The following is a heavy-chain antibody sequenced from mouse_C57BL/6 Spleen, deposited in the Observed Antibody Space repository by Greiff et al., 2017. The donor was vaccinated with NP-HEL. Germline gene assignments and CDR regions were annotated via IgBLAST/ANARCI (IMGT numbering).Heavy chain of an antibody. V-gene: IGHV1-69*01. Sequence: QVQLQQPGAELVMPGASVKLSCKASGYTFTSYWMHWVKQRPGQGLEWIGEIDPSDSYTNYNQKFKGKSTLTVDKSSSTAYMQLSSLTSEDSAVYYCASFARGGYAMDDWGKGTSVTVSS. CDR3: ASFARGGYAMDD. J-gene: IGHJ4*01. CDR1: GYTFTSYW. CDR2: IDPSDSYT.